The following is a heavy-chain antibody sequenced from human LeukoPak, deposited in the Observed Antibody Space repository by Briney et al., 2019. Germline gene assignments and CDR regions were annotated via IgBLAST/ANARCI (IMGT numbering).Heavy chain of an antibody. V-gene: IGHV4-39*07. CDR3: ARGRGEGRSISMIRGVRAPSYNWFDP. J-gene: IGHJ5*02. CDR1: GGSISSSSYY. Sequence: PSETLSLTCTVSGGSISSSSYYWGWIRQPPWKGLEWIGSIFYSGNIYYNPSLKSRVTISVYTSKNQFSLRLSSVTAADTAVYYCARGRGEGRSISMIRGVRAPSYNWFDPWGHGTQVTVSS. D-gene: IGHD3-10*01. CDR2: IFYSGNI.